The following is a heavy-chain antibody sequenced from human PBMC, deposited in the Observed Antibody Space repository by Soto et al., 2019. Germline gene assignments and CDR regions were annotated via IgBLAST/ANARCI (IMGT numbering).Heavy chain of an antibody. CDR3: AKDPTSPIAARPY. CDR1: GFTFSSYG. J-gene: IGHJ4*02. V-gene: IGHV3-30*18. Sequence: PGGSLRLSCAASGFTFSSYGMHWVRQAPGKGLEWVAVISYDGSNKYYANSVKGRFTISRDNSKNTLYLQMNGLRAEDTAVYYCAKDPTSPIAARPYWGQGTLVTVSS. D-gene: IGHD6-6*01. CDR2: ISYDGSNK.